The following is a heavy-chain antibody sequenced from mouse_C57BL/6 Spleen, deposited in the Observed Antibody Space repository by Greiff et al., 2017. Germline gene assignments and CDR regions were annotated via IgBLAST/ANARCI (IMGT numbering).Heavy chain of an antibody. J-gene: IGHJ2*01. CDR2: IDPADGYT. CDR3: TGRLAFDY. Sequence: VQLQQSGAELVRPGASVKLSCTASGFTFNGYYMHWVQQRPEQGLEWIGRIDPADGYTDYAPKFQGKDTMTADTSSNTAYLQLSSLTSEDPAVYYCTGRLAFDYWGQGTTLTVSS. CDR1: GFTFNGYY. D-gene: IGHD2-4*01. V-gene: IGHV14-1*01.